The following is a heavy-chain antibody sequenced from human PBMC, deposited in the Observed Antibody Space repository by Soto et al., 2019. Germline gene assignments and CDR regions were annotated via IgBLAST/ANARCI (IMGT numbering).Heavy chain of an antibody. CDR2: IYIRGQT. CDR1: GASIRSFQ. D-gene: IGHD1-26*01. V-gene: IGHV4-4*07. CDR3: AGDSYLRGNYFFFES. J-gene: IGHJ4*02. Sequence: SETLSLTCTVFGASIRSFQWSWIRQPAGKGLEWIGHIYIRGQTSYNPTLDSRVTLSLDTSKNQVSLEVTSVTAADTGVYYCAGDSYLRGNYFFFESWGQGTQVTVSS.